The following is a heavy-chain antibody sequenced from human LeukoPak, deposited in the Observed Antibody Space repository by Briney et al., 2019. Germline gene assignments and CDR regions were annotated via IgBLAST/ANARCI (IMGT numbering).Heavy chain of an antibody. CDR1: GFTFDDYA. J-gene: IGHJ3*02. CDR2: ISWNSGSI. V-gene: IGHV3-9*01. Sequence: GGSLRLSCAAPGFTFDDYAMHWVRQAPGKGLEWVSGISWNSGSIGYADSVKGRFTISRDNAKNSLYLQMNSLRAEDTALYYCAKVFTYYDILTGYYLRSDAFDIWGQGTMVTVSS. CDR3: AKVFTYYDILTGYYLRSDAFDI. D-gene: IGHD3-9*01.